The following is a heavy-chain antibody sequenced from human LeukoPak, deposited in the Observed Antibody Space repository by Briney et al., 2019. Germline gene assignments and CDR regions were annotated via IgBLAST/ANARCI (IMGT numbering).Heavy chain of an antibody. CDR3: ARVYYDSSGPLDYYYYMDV. D-gene: IGHD3-22*01. Sequence: GGSLRLSCAASGFTFSSYAMHWVRQAPGKGLEWVAVISYDGSNKYYADSVKGRFTISRDNSKNTLYLQMNSLRAEDTAVYYCARVYYDSSGPLDYYYYMDVWGKGTTVTVSS. V-gene: IGHV3-30-3*01. J-gene: IGHJ6*03. CDR1: GFTFSSYA. CDR2: ISYDGSNK.